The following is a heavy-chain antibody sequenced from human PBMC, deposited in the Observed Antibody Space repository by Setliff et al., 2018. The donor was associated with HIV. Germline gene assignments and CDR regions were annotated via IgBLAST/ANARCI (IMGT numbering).Heavy chain of an antibody. CDR3: AREGGYSNYGNFDY. Sequence: PSETLSLTCTVSGGSISSSNWWSWVRQPPGKGLEWIGEIYHSGSTNYNPSLKSRVTISVDKSKNQFSLKLSSVTAADTAVYYCAREGGYSNYGNFDYWGQGTLVTVSS. D-gene: IGHD4-4*01. CDR2: IYHSGST. CDR1: GGSISSSNW. J-gene: IGHJ4*02. V-gene: IGHV4-4*02.